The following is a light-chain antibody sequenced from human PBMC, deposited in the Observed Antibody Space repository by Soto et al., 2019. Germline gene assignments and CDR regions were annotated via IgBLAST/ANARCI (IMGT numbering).Light chain of an antibody. V-gene: IGKV3D-11*02. Sequence: EIVLTQSPATLSLSPGERATLSCRASQSVSSYLAWYQQKPGQAPSLLIYDASNRATGIPARFSGSGPGTDFTLTISSLEPEDFAVYYCQQRSNWHTITFGQGTRLEIK. J-gene: IGKJ5*01. CDR1: QSVSSY. CDR3: QQRSNWHTIT. CDR2: DAS.